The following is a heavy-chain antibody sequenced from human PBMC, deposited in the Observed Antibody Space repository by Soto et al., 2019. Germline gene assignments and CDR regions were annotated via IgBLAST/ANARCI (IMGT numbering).Heavy chain of an antibody. CDR1: GYTFTSYD. Sequence: GASVKISCKASGYTFTSYDINWVRQATGQGLEWMGWMNPNSGNTGYAQKFQGRVTMTRNTSISAAYMELSSLRSEDTAVYYCARVRVFDVCSGGSFRDRHSYYYYYVIVVWGQGTTVTVSS. D-gene: IGHD2-15*01. CDR3: ARVRVFDVCSGGSFRDRHSYYYYYVIVV. CDR2: MNPNSGNT. V-gene: IGHV1-8*01. J-gene: IGHJ6*02.